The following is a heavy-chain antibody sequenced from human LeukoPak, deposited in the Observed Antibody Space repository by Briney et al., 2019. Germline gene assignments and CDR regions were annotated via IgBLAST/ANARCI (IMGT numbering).Heavy chain of an antibody. CDR3: TTGPEVGATNLYYYYYMDV. D-gene: IGHD1-26*01. J-gene: IGHJ6*03. Sequence: MSGGTLRLSCAASGFTFSSYGMSWVRQAPGKGLEWVGRIKSKTDGGTTDYAAPVKGRFTISRDDSKNTLYLQMNSLKTEDTAVYYCTTGPEVGATNLYYYYYMDVWGKGTTVTVSS. V-gene: IGHV3-15*01. CDR2: IKSKTDGGTT. CDR1: GFTFSSYG.